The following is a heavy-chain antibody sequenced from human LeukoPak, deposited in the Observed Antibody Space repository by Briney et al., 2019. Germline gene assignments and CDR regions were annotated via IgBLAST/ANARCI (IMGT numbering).Heavy chain of an antibody. CDR3: ARDPSYYGSGRVRWFDP. V-gene: IGHV4-59*11. J-gene: IGHJ5*02. Sequence: PSETLSLTCAVSGVSISSHCWGWIRQPPGKGPEWIASICYTGSTEYSPSLKSRVTMSVDTSKNQFSLRLMSVTAADTAVYFCARDPSYYGSGRVRWFDPWGQGTLVSVPS. CDR1: GVSISSHC. CDR2: ICYTGST. D-gene: IGHD3-10*01.